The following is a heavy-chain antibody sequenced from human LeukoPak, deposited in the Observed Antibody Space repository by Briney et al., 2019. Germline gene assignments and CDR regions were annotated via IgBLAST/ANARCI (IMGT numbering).Heavy chain of an antibody. CDR2: IYPGDSDT. J-gene: IGHJ4*02. CDR3: ARTSPTTVVTFDY. V-gene: IGHV5-51*01. CDR1: GYSFTSCW. Sequence: GESLKISCKGSGYSFTSCWIGWVRQMPGKGLEWMGIIYPGDSDTRYSPSFQGQVTISVDKSISTAYLQWSSLKASDTAMYYCARTSPTTVVTFDYWGQGTLVTVSS. D-gene: IGHD4-23*01.